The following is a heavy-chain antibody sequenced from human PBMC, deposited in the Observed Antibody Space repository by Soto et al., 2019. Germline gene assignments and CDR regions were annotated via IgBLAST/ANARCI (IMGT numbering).Heavy chain of an antibody. CDR2: ISSSSSYI. CDR3: ARVRIQLWSFDY. D-gene: IGHD5-18*01. V-gene: IGHV3-21*01. J-gene: IGHJ4*02. CDR1: GFTFSSYS. Sequence: GGSLRLSCAASGFTFSSYSMNWGRQAPGKGLEWVSSISSSSSYIYYADSVKGRFTISRDNAKNSLYLQMNSLRAEDTAVYYCARVRIQLWSFDYWGQGTLVTVSS.